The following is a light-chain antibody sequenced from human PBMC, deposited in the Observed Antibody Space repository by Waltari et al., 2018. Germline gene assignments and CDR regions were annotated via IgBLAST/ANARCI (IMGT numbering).Light chain of an antibody. J-gene: IGKJ2*02. V-gene: IGKV3-15*01. CDR3: QQYNTWPPST. CDR1: QYISKN. Sequence: EIVMTQSPAALSVSPGERATLSCRASQYISKNLAWYQHKHGQPPRLLISGASTRATGVPAMFSGSGSGTEFSLTISSLQSEDSAIYFCQQYNTWPPSTVGQVTKLEIK. CDR2: GAS.